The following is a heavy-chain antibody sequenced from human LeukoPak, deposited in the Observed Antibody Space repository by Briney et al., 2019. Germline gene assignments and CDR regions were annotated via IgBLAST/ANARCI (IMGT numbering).Heavy chain of an antibody. CDR1: GDSIISSNYF. CDR2: INYSGQT. J-gene: IGHJ6*03. Sequence: SETLSLTCSVSGDSIISSNYFWGWIRQPPGKGLEWMAIINYSGQTFYNPSLKSRLSTSVDTSKNQFSVRLTSVTAADTAVYYCARWSGSVASRNYYYYMDVWGKGTTVTVSS. V-gene: IGHV4-39*01. CDR3: ARWSGSVASRNYYYYMDV. D-gene: IGHD1-26*01.